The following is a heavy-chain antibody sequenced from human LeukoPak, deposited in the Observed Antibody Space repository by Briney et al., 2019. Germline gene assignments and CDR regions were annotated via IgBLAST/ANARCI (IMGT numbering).Heavy chain of an antibody. Sequence: GGSLRLSCAASGFTFSDYYMSWIRQAPGKGLEWVSYISSSGSTIYYADSVKGRFTISRDNAKNSLYLQMNSLRAEDTAVYHCAREAAVADPNDAFDIWGQGTMVTVSS. CDR2: ISSSGSTI. CDR3: AREAAVADPNDAFDI. J-gene: IGHJ3*02. D-gene: IGHD6-19*01. V-gene: IGHV3-11*04. CDR1: GFTFSDYY.